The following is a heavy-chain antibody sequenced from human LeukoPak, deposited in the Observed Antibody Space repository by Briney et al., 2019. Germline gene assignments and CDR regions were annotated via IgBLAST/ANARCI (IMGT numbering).Heavy chain of an antibody. CDR1: GGTFSSYA. D-gene: IGHD2-2*01. Sequence: SVKVSCKASGGTFSSYAISWVRQAPGQGLEWMGGIIPIFGTANYAQKFQGRVTITTDESTSTAYMELSSLRSEDTAVYYCARVSREYQLLNWFDPWGQGTLVTVSS. V-gene: IGHV1-69*05. J-gene: IGHJ5*02. CDR3: ARVSREYQLLNWFDP. CDR2: IIPIFGTA.